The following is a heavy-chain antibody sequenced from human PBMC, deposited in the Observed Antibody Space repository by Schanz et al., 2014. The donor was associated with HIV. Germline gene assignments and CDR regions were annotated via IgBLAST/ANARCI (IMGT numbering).Heavy chain of an antibody. CDR3: ARDGDYDFWSGYYTGRYYDY. V-gene: IGHV3-33*01. Sequence: VELVESGGGVVQPGRSLRLSCVASGFTFSSYGMHWVRQAPGKGLEWLAVIWYDGTNKYYTDSVKGRFTISRDNSKNTLYLQMNRLRAEDTAVYYCARDGDYDFWSGYYTGRYYDYWGQGTLVIVSS. D-gene: IGHD3-3*01. J-gene: IGHJ4*02. CDR1: GFTFSSYG. CDR2: IWYDGTNK.